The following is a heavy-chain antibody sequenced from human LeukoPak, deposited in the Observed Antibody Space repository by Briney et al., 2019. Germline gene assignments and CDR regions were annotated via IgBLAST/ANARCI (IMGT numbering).Heavy chain of an antibody. CDR2: IYYSGST. Sequence: PSETLSLTCTVSGGSISSYYWSWIRQPPGKGLEWIGYIYYSGSTNYNPSLKSRLTISVDPSKNQFSLNLSSVTAADTAVYYCARGNLFRYYYGSGSYSLFDYWGQGTLVTVSS. CDR1: GGSISSYY. J-gene: IGHJ4*02. CDR3: ARGNLFRYYYGSGSYSLFDY. V-gene: IGHV4-59*01. D-gene: IGHD3-10*01.